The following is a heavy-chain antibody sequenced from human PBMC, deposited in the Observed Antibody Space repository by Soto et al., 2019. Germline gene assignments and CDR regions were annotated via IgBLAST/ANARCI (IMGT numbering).Heavy chain of an antibody. CDR1: GGSISSSNW. CDR3: ARDFPYYYDSSGYRDDAFDI. D-gene: IGHD3-22*01. CDR2: IYHRGST. V-gene: IGHV4-4*02. J-gene: IGHJ3*02. Sequence: QVQLQESGPGLVKPSGTLSLTCAVSGGSISSSNWWSWVRQPPGKGLEWIGEIYHRGSTNYNPSLKSRVPISVDKSKYQFSLKLSSVTAADTAVYYCARDFPYYYDSSGYRDDAFDIWGQGTMVTVSS.